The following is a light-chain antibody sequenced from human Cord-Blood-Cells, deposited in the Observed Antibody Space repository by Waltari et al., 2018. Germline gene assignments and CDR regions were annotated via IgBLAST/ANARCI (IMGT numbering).Light chain of an antibody. V-gene: IGLV2-14*01. Sequence: QSALTQPASVSGSPGQSITISCTGTSSDVGGYNYVSWYQQHPGKAPKLMIYEVSNRPSGVVNRFSGSKSGNTASLTISGLQAEDDADYYCSSYTSSSTPYVFGTGTKVTVL. J-gene: IGLJ1*01. CDR2: EVS. CDR3: SSYTSSSTPYV. CDR1: SSDVGGYNY.